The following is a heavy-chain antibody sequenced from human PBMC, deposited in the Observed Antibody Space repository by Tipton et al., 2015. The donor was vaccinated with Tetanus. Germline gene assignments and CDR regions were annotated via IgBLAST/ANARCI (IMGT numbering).Heavy chain of an antibody. CDR2: ISSTSYYL. V-gene: IGHV3-21*01. CDR3: AREGSGQDFDY. CDR1: GFTFSTYT. Sequence: GSLRLSCAASGFTFSTYTINWVRQAPGKGLEWVSSISSTSYYLYYADSVKGRFTPSRDNAKNSLYLQMNSLRAEDTAVYYCAREGSGQDFDYWGRGTLVTVSS. J-gene: IGHJ4*02. D-gene: IGHD3-10*01.